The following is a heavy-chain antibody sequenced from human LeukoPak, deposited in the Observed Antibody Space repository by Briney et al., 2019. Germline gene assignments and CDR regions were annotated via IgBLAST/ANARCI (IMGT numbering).Heavy chain of an antibody. CDR1: GYTFTSYD. J-gene: IGHJ6*03. CDR3: ARGRGGTAMVDYYYYMDV. V-gene: IGHV1-8*03. D-gene: IGHD5-18*01. CDR2: MNPNSGNT. Sequence: ASVKVSCKASGYTFTSYDINWVRQATGQGLEWMGWMNPNSGNTGHAQKFQGRVTITRNTSISTAYMELSSLRSEDTAVYYCARGRGGTAMVDYYYYMDVWGKGTTVTVSS.